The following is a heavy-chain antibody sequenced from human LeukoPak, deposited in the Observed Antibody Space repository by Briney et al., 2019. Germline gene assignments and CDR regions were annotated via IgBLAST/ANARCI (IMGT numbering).Heavy chain of an antibody. D-gene: IGHD3-10*01. CDR2: IFTSGSA. CDR3: VSGYGSGSYHL. CDR1: GGPISKYY. J-gene: IGHJ5*02. Sequence: SETLSLTCSVSGGPISKYYLSWIRQAAVKGLEWIGRIFTSGSATSSSSLKSRVTMSVDTSKNQFSLNLSSVTAADTALYYCVSGYGSGSYHLWGQGILVTVSS. V-gene: IGHV4-4*07.